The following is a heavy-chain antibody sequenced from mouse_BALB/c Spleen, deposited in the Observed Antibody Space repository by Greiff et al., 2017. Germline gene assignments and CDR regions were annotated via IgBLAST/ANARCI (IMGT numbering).Heavy chain of an antibody. CDR1: GFTFSSYA. V-gene: IGHV5-9-3*01. CDR3: AYDGSSWFAY. Sequence: EVQLVESGGGLVKPGGSLKLSCAASGFTFSSYAMSWVRQTPEKRLEWVATISSGGSYTYYPDSVKGRFTISRDNAKNTLYLQMSSLRSEDTAMYYCAYDGSSWFAYWGQGTLVTVSA. D-gene: IGHD2-3*01. CDR2: ISSGGSYT. J-gene: IGHJ3*01.